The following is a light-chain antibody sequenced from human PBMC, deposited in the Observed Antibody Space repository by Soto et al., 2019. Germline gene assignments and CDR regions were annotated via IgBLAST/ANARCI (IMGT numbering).Light chain of an antibody. V-gene: IGKV3-20*01. CDR3: QHYGWTSWP. J-gene: IGKJ1*01. CDR1: QSVNTNY. CDR2: GAS. Sequence: ETVLTQAPGTLSLSPGERATLSCRASQSVNTNYLAWYQQKPGQAPRLLIYGASSRATGIPDRFSGSGSGTDFTLSISRLEPEDFAVYYCQHYGWTSWPLGQGPKVAIK.